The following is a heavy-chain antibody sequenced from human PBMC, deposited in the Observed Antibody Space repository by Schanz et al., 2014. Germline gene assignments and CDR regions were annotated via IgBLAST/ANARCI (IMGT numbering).Heavy chain of an antibody. V-gene: IGHV3-53*04. CDR2: IYSGDST. CDR1: GFTVSSNY. CDR3: AKAFRTTKYYGMDV. J-gene: IGHJ6*02. D-gene: IGHD1-1*01. Sequence: EVQLVESGGGWVQPGGSLRLSCAASGFTVSSNYMNWVRQAPGKGLEWVSIIYSGDSTYYADSVKGRFTISRHNSKNTLYLQMNSLRGEDTATYYCAKAFRTTKYYGMDVWGQGTTVTVS.